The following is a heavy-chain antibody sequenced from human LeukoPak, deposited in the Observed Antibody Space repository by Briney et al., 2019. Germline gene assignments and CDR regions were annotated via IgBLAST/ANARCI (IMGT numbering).Heavy chain of an antibody. V-gene: IGHV3-48*01. D-gene: IGHD5-12*01. CDR3: ARGGGYGVDYFDY. Sequence: GGSLRLSCAASGFTFSSYSINWVRQAPGKGLEWVSYFSSSSSPIYYADSVKGRFTISRDNAKNSLYLQMNSLRAEDTAVYYCARGGGYGVDYFDYWGQGTLVTVSS. J-gene: IGHJ4*02. CDR1: GFTFSSYS. CDR2: FSSSSSPI.